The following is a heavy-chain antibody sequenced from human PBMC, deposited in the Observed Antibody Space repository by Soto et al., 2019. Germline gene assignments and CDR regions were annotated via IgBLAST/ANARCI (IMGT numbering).Heavy chain of an antibody. J-gene: IGHJ4*02. Sequence: ETLSLTCAVYGGAFSGYYWGLIRQTPGKGLEWIGEIDHSGSIKYNPSLESRVSISLDTSRNQFSLKLSSVTAADSAVFYCATGGGAAPGTWGQGTLVTVSS. CDR1: GGAFSGYY. CDR3: ATGGGAAPGT. CDR2: IDHSGSI. V-gene: IGHV4-34*01. D-gene: IGHD6-13*01.